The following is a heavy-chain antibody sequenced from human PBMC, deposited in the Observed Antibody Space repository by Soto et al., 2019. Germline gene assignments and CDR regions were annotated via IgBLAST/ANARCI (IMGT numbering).Heavy chain of an antibody. CDR1: GGSTMISSYY. V-gene: IGHV4-39*01. Sequence: QLQLQETGPRLMRPSETLSLTCDVSGGSTMISSYYCAWIRQPPGKGLEWIGSMYYSGSTYYNPSLKSRVTMSVDTSTNQFSLRLNSVTAADTAVYYCARLTIVVATPYHFDYWGQGIVVTVSS. D-gene: IGHD1-26*01. CDR2: MYYSGST. CDR3: ARLTIVVATPYHFDY. J-gene: IGHJ4*02.